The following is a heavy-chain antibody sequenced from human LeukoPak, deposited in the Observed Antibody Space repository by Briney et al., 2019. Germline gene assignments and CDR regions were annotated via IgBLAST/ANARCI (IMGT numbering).Heavy chain of an antibody. Sequence: GGSLRLSCAASGFTFSSYSMNWVRQAPGKGLEWVSSISSSSSYIYYADSVKGRFTISRDNAKNSLYLQMNSLRAEDTAVYYCARDRRRGYSGYDLIDAFDIWGQGTLVTVSS. J-gene: IGHJ4*02. D-gene: IGHD5-12*01. V-gene: IGHV3-21*01. CDR2: ISSSSSYI. CDR1: GFTFSSYS. CDR3: ARDRRRGYSGYDLIDAFDI.